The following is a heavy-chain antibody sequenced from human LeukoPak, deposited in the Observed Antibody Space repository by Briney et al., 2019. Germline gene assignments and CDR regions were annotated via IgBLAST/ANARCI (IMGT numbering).Heavy chain of an antibody. Sequence: GGSLRLSCAASGFTFSSYAMHWVRQAPGKGLEWVAVISYDGSNKYYADSVKGRFTISRDNSKNTLYLQMNSLRAEDTAVYYCARGDGYCSGGSCHYQYFQHWGQGTLVTVSS. CDR3: ARGDGYCSGGSCHYQYFQH. CDR2: ISYDGSNK. D-gene: IGHD2-15*01. J-gene: IGHJ1*01. CDR1: GFTFSSYA. V-gene: IGHV3-30-3*01.